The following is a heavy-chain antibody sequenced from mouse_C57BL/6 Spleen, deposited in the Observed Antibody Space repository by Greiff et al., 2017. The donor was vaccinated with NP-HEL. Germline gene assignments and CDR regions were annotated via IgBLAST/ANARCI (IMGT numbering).Heavy chain of an antibody. CDR2: IRSKSNNYAT. V-gene: IGHV10-1*01. CDR1: GFSFNTYA. J-gene: IGHJ1*03. D-gene: IGHD2-1*01. CDR3: VRQSTSYWYFDV. Sequence: EVQLVESGGGLVQPKGSLKLSCAASGFSFNTYAMNWVRQAPGKGLEWVARIRSKSNNYATYYADSVKDRFTTSRDDSESMLDLQMNNLKTEDTAMYYCVRQSTSYWYFDVWGTGTTVTVSS.